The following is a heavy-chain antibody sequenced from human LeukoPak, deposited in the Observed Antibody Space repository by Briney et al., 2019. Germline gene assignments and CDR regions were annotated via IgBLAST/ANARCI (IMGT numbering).Heavy chain of an antibody. V-gene: IGHV3-23*01. CDR2: ISNSGGST. CDR3: AKETSSSFDY. J-gene: IGHJ4*02. D-gene: IGHD6-6*01. Sequence: PGGSLRLSCAASGFTFSSYAMNWVRQAPGKGLEWVSGISNSGGSTYYADSVKGRFTISRDNSKNTLYLQMNSLRAEDTAVYYCAKETSSSFDYWAQGTLVTVSS. CDR1: GFTFSSYA.